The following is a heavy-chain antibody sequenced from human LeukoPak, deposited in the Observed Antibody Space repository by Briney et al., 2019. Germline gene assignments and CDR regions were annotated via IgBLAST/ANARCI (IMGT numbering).Heavy chain of an antibody. CDR2: INHSGST. D-gene: IGHD6-19*01. J-gene: IGHJ4*02. CDR1: GGSFSGYY. CDR3: AGAGSSGWYGIVY. V-gene: IGHV4-34*01. Sequence: SETLSLTCAVYGGSFSGYYWSWIRQPPGKGLEWIGEINHSGSTNYNPSLTSRVTISVDTSKNQLSLTLSSVTAADTSVYYCAGAGSSGWYGIVYWGEGTLVTVSA.